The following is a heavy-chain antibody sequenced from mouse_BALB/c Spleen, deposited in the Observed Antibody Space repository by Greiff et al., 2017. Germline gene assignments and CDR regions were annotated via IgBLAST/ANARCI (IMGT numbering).Heavy chain of an antibody. CDR3: AREYYYGSSGDY. D-gene: IGHD1-1*01. CDR1: GYTFTSYW. CDR2: INPSTGYT. J-gene: IGHJ2*01. Sequence: GQLQESGAELAKPGASVKMSCKASGYTFTSYWMHWVKQRPGQGLEWIGYINPSTGYTEYNQKFKDKATLTADKSSSTAYMQLSSLTSEDSAVYYCAREYYYGSSGDYWGQGTTLTVSS. V-gene: IGHV1-7*01.